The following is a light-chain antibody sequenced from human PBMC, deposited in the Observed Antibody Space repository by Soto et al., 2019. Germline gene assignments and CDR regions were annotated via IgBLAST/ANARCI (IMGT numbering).Light chain of an antibody. V-gene: IGKV3-15*01. J-gene: IGKJ5*01. CDR3: QQYNNWPPIT. CDR2: GAS. Sequence: EIVMTQSPATLSLSPGERFTLSFMASQIVNNKVAWYQQKPGQAPRLLIFGASTRATGIPARFSGSGSVTEFTLTISSLQSEDFAVYYCQQYNNWPPITFGQGTRLEI. CDR1: QIVNNK.